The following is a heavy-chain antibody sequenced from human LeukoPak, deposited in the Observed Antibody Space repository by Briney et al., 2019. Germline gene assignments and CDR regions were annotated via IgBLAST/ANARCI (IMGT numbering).Heavy chain of an antibody. V-gene: IGHV3-30*18. CDR2: ISYDGSNK. CDR1: GFTFSSYG. CDR3: AKVKVGATSFHLYFDY. Sequence: PGRSLRLSCAASGFTFSSYGMHWVRQAPGKGLEWVAVISYDGSNKYYADSVNGRFTISRDNYKNTLYLQMNSLRAEDTAVYYCAKVKVGATSFHLYFDYWGQGTLVTVSS. D-gene: IGHD1-26*01. J-gene: IGHJ4*02.